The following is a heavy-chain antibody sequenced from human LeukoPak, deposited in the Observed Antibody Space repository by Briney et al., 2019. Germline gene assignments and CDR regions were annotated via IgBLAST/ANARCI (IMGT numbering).Heavy chain of an antibody. Sequence: SETLSLTCAVYGGSFSGYYWSWIRQPPGKGLEWIGEINHSGSTNYNPSLKSRVTISVVTSKNQFSLKLSSVTAADTAVYYCARGIWYCSSTSCYQFDYWGQGTLVTVSS. CDR3: ARGIWYCSSTSCYQFDY. J-gene: IGHJ4*02. D-gene: IGHD2-2*01. CDR1: GGSFSGYY. V-gene: IGHV4-34*01. CDR2: INHSGST.